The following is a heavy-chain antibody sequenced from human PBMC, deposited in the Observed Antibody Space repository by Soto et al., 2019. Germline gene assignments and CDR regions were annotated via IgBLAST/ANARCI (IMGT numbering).Heavy chain of an antibody. CDR1: GFTFSSYS. CDR2: ISSSSSYI. CDR3: ARGLRWELQIYFDY. J-gene: IGHJ4*02. V-gene: IGHV3-21*01. Sequence: PGGSLRLSCAASGFTFSSYSMNWVRQAPGKGLEWVSSISSSSSYIYYADSVKGRFTISRDNAKNSLYLQMNSLRAEDTAVYYCARGLRWELQIYFDYWGQGTLVTVSS. D-gene: IGHD1-26*01.